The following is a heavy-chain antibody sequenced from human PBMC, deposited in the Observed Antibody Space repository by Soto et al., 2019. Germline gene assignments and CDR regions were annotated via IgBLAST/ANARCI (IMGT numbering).Heavy chain of an antibody. CDR2: ISYDGSNE. J-gene: IGHJ3*02. CDR1: GFTFSSYA. CDR3: TSPIFHAFDI. V-gene: IGHV3-30-3*01. D-gene: IGHD3-3*01. Sequence: QVQLVESGGGVVQPGRSLRLSCAASGFTFSSYAMHWVRQAPGKGLEWVAVISYDGSNEYYADSVKGRFTISRDNSKNTLYLQMNSLRAEDTAVYYCTSPIFHAFDIWGQGTMVTVSS.